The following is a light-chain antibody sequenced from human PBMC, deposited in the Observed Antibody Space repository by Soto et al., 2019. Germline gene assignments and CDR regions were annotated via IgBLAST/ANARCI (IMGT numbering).Light chain of an antibody. J-gene: IGLJ1*01. CDR2: DVS. V-gene: IGLV2-14*01. CDR3: SSYTSSSSLGPYV. CDR1: SSDVGGYNY. Sequence: QSALTQPASVSGSPGQSITISCTGTSSDVGGYNYVSWYQQHPGKAPKLMIYDVSNRPSGVSNRFSGSKSGNTASLTISGLHAEDEGDYSCSSYTSSSSLGPYVFGPVTKVTVL.